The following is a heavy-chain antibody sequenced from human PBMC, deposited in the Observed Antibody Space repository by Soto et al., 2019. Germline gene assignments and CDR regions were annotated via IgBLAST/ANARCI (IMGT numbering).Heavy chain of an antibody. Sequence: GGSLRLSCAASGFTFSSYAMSWVRQAPGKGLEWVSAISGSGGSTYYADSVKGRFTISRDNSKNTLYLQMNSLRAEDTAVYYCAKDHFRTYYYDPFDYWGQGTLVTVSS. CDR1: GFTFSSYA. J-gene: IGHJ4*02. V-gene: IGHV3-23*01. CDR2: ISGSGGST. CDR3: AKDHFRTYYYDPFDY. D-gene: IGHD3-22*01.